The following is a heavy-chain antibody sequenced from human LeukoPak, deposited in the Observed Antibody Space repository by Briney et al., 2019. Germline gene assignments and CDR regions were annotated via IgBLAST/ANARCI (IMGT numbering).Heavy chain of an antibody. Sequence: ASVKVSCKASGYTFTGYYMHWVRQAPGQGLEWMGWINPNSGGTNYAQKFQGRVTMTRDTSISTAYMELSRLRSDDTAVYYCARDGYSSSSPFFDYWGQGTLVTVPS. V-gene: IGHV1-2*02. D-gene: IGHD6-6*01. CDR2: INPNSGGT. CDR3: ARDGYSSSSPFFDY. J-gene: IGHJ4*02. CDR1: GYTFTGYY.